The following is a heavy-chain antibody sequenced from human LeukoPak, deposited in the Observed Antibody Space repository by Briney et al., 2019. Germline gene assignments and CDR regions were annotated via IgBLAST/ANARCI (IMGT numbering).Heavy chain of an antibody. CDR1: GFTFSSYA. CDR2: INDNGDGT. V-gene: IGHV3-23*01. D-gene: IGHD3-16*01. Sequence: GGSLRLSCAASGFTFSSYAMSWVRQAPGKGLKWVSTINDNGDGTYYADSVKGRFTISRDNSYNTVSLQMNSLRDEDTGVYYCAKGLRTGVGPYMGYHYYMGVWGKGATVIVSS. J-gene: IGHJ6*03. CDR3: AKGLRTGVGPYMGYHYYMGV.